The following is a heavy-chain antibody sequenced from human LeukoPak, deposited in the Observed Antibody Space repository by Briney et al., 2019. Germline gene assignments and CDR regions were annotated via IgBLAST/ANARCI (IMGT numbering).Heavy chain of an antibody. CDR1: GGSISSGGYS. Sequence: SQTLSLTCAVSGGSISSGGYSWSWIRQPAGKGLEWIGYIYHSGSTYYNPSLKSRVTISVDRSKNQFSLKLSSVTAADTAVYYCARALDFYAFDIWGQGTMVTVSS. J-gene: IGHJ3*02. CDR2: IYHSGST. CDR3: ARALDFYAFDI. V-gene: IGHV4-30-2*01.